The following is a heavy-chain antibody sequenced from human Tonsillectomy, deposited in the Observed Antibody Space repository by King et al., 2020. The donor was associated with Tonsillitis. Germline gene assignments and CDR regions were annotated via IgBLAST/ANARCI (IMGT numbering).Heavy chain of an antibody. Sequence: VQLVESGGGSVQPGGSLRLSCAASGFTFSTYAMTWVRQAPGKGLEWVSAISSDGIYTYYVDSVKGRFTISRDNSKTTLYLQMSSLRAEDTAVYYCAKNFQDGPPFYDYWGQGTLVSVSS. D-gene: IGHD2/OR15-2a*01. CDR2: ISSDGIYT. J-gene: IGHJ4*02. CDR3: AKNFQDGPPFYDY. CDR1: GFTFSTYA. V-gene: IGHV3-23*04.